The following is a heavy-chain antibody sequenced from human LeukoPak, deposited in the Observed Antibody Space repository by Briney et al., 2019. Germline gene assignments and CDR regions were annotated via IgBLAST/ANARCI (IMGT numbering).Heavy chain of an antibody. CDR2: INHSGST. D-gene: IGHD5-24*01. V-gene: IGHV4-34*01. CDR3: AIGAGYNSFDY. Sequence: SETLSPTCAVYGGSFSGYYWSWIRRPPGKGLEWIGEINHSGSTNYNPSLNSRVTISVDTSKNQFSLKLSSVTAADTAVYYCAIGAGYNSFDYWGQGTLVTVSS. CDR1: GGSFSGYY. J-gene: IGHJ4*02.